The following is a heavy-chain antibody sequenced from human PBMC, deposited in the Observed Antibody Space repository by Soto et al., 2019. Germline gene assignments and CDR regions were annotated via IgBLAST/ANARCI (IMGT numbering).Heavy chain of an antibody. V-gene: IGHV4-61*01. CDR2: IYYSGST. J-gene: IGHJ4*02. CDR1: GGSVSSGSYY. D-gene: IGHD3-22*01. Sequence: QVQLQESGPGLVKPSETLSLTCTVSGGSVSSGSYYWSWIRQPPGKGLEWIGYIYYSGSTNYNPSLKSRVTISVETSKHRYSLKLSSVTAAETAVYYCASIPYYYDSSGFSVGDYWGQGTLVTVSS. CDR3: ASIPYYYDSSGFSVGDY.